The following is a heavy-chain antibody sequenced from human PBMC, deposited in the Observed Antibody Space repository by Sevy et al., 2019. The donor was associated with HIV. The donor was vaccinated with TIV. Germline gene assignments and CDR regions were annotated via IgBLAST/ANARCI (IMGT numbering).Heavy chain of an antibody. D-gene: IGHD2-15*01. CDR2: INQAGSDK. Sequence: GGSLRLSCAASGFTFSGSWMTWVRQGPGKGLEWVANINQAGSDKYYVDSVRGRFTISRDNAKNSLYLQMNSLRVEDTALYYCAGGGFLSRYWGQGSLVNVSS. J-gene: IGHJ4*02. CDR1: GFTFSGSW. V-gene: IGHV3-7*01. CDR3: AGGGFLSRY.